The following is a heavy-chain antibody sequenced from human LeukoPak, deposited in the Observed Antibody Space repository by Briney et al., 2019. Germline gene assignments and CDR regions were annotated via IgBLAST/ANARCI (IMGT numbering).Heavy chain of an antibody. CDR1: GFTFGDYA. J-gene: IGHJ6*03. V-gene: IGHV3-49*03. D-gene: IGHD3-3*01. CDR2: IRSKAYGGTT. Sequence: SGRSLRLSCTASGFTFGDYAMSWFRQAPGKGLEWVGFIRSKAYGGTTEYAASVKGRFTISRDDSKSIAYLQMNSLKTEDTAVYYCTREYYDFWRGPSNYYYYYTDVWGKGTTVNVSS. CDR3: TREYYDFWRGPSNYYYYYTDV.